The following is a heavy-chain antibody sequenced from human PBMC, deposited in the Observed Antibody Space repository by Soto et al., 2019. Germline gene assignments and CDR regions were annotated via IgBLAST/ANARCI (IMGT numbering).Heavy chain of an antibody. V-gene: IGHV1-46*01. CDR3: ARAGGTTVTGLWHFDS. J-gene: IGHJ4*02. CDR2: INPGGDNT. Sequence: QVQMVQSGAEVKKPGASVKLSCKASGYTFTTHYVHWVRQAPGQGLEWMGIINPGGDNTTYAQKFQGRVTMTRDTSTRTVYMELSSLRSEDTAVYFCARAGGTTVTGLWHFDSWGQGTLVTVSS. CDR1: GYTFTTHY. D-gene: IGHD4-17*01.